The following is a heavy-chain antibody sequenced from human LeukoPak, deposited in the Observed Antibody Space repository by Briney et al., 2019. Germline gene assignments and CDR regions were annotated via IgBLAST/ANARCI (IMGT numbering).Heavy chain of an antibody. CDR1: GGSISSYY. V-gene: IGHV4-59*01. Sequence: SETLSLTCTVSGGSISSYYWSWIRQPPGKGLEWIGYIYYSGSTNYNPSLKSRVTISVDTSKNQFSLKLSSVTAADTAVYYCASFLSYDSSGYPVDAFDIWGQGTMVTVSS. CDR2: IYYSGST. J-gene: IGHJ3*02. D-gene: IGHD3-22*01. CDR3: ASFLSYDSSGYPVDAFDI.